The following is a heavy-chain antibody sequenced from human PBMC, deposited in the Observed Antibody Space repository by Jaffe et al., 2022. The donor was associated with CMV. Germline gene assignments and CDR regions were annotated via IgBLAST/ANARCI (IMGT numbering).Heavy chain of an antibody. CDR2: INPSGGST. CDR1: GYTFTSYY. V-gene: IGHV1-46*01. CDR3: ARGALYSGSYYGHVGAFDI. D-gene: IGHD1-26*01. Sequence: QVQLVQSGAEVKKPGASVKVSCKASGYTFTSYYMHWVRQAPGQGLEWMGIINPSGGSTSYAQKFQGRVTMTRDTSTSTVYMELSSLRSEDTAVYYCARGALYSGSYYGHVGAFDIWGQGTMVTVSS. J-gene: IGHJ3*02.